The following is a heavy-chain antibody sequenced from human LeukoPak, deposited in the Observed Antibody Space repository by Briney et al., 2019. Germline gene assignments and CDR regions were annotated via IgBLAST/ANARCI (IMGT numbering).Heavy chain of an antibody. J-gene: IGHJ6*03. V-gene: IGHV3-21*01. CDR1: GFTFSSYS. CDR2: ISSSSSYI. Sequence: NSGGSLRLSCAASGFTFSSYSMNWVRQAPGKGLEWVSSISSSSSYIYYADSVKGRFTISRDNAKNSLYLQMNSLRAEDTAVYYCARGGPYSSSWHGDYYYYYMDVWGKGTTVTVSS. CDR3: ARGGPYSSSWHGDYYYYYMDV. D-gene: IGHD6-13*01.